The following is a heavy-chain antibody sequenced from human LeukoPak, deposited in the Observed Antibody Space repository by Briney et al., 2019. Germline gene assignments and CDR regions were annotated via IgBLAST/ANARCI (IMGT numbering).Heavy chain of an antibody. J-gene: IGHJ6*02. D-gene: IGHD3-9*01. CDR1: GGSFSDYY. Sequence: PSETLSLTCAVYGGSFSDYYWSWIRQPPGKGLEWIGEINHGGSPSYTLSLKSRVTISVDTSKNHFSLKLSSVTAADTAVYYCARVTRSYFDILTGSRDYYYGMDVWGQGTTVNVSS. CDR2: INHGGSP. V-gene: IGHV4-34*01. CDR3: ARVTRSYFDILTGSRDYYYGMDV.